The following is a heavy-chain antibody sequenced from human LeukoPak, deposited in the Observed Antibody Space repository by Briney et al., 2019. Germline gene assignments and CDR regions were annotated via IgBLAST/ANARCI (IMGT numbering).Heavy chain of an antibody. J-gene: IGHJ4*02. Sequence: SETLSLTCTVSGGSISSYYWSWIRQPPGKGLEWIGYIYYSGTTNYNPSLKSRVTIAVDTSKNQFSLKLSSVTAADTAVYYCAGGVYIAAAQYGYWGQGTLVTVSS. D-gene: IGHD6-13*01. V-gene: IGHV4-59*01. CDR2: IYYSGTT. CDR3: AGGVYIAAAQYGY. CDR1: GGSISSYY.